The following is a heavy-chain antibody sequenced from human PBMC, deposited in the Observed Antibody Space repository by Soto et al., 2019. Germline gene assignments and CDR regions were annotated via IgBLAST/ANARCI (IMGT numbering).Heavy chain of an antibody. CDR1: GFTFSSHW. CDR2: INSDGSGT. J-gene: IGHJ4*02. D-gene: IGHD2-2*03. Sequence: LRLSCAASGFTFSSHWMHWVRQAPGKGLVWVSRINSDGSGTSYADSVKGRFTISRDNAKNTLYLQMNSLRAEDTALYYCVDPYFFDYWGQGTLVTVSS. CDR3: VDPYFFDY. V-gene: IGHV3-74*01.